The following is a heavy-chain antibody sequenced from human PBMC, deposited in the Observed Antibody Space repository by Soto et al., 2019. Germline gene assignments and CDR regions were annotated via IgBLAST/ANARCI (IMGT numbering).Heavy chain of an antibody. CDR1: GFIFSDAW. J-gene: IGHJ5*01. CDR2: IQANAIGGTT. Sequence: EAQVVESGGGLVKPGGSLRLPCAASGFIFSDAWLGWVGQAPGKGLEWVGRIQANAIGGTTDYSAPVKGRFTISRDDSKNMVYLQMNSLKIEDTAVYYCAWSGFHWLDSWGQGTLVIVSS. V-gene: IGHV3-15*01. D-gene: IGHD3-3*01. CDR3: AWSGFHWLDS.